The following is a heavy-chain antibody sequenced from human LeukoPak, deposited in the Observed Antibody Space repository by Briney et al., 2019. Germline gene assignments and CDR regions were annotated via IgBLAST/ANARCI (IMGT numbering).Heavy chain of an antibody. D-gene: IGHD5-12*01. V-gene: IGHV4-39*01. CDR3: ARLGGGYSGYADY. Sequence: SETLSLTCTVSGGSISSSSYYWGWIRQPPGKGLEWIGSIYYSGSTYYNPSLKSRVTISVDTSKNQFSLKLSSVTAADTAVYYCARLGGGYSGYADYWGQGTLVTVSS. CDR2: IYYSGST. J-gene: IGHJ4*02. CDR1: GGSISSSSYY.